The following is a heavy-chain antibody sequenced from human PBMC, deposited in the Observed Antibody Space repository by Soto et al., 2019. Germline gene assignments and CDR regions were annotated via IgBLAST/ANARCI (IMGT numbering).Heavy chain of an antibody. Sequence: QMQLVESGGGVVQPGRSLRLSCAASGFTFSAYTMHWVRQAPGKGLEWVAVISYDGSSERYTDPVKGRFTVSRDNPKSTLSLQMNSRRAEDTATYYCARAGYSGRTDGFDIWGQGTMVTVSS. V-gene: IGHV3-30*14. CDR2: ISYDGSSE. D-gene: IGHD1-26*01. CDR1: GFTFSAYT. J-gene: IGHJ3*02. CDR3: ARAGYSGRTDGFDI.